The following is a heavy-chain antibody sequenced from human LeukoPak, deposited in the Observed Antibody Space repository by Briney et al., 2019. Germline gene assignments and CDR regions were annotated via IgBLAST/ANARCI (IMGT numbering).Heavy chain of an antibody. Sequence: PSETLSLTCTVSGDSITSNNYYWDWIRQPPGKGLEWIGSLYHSGTTYYNPSLKSRVTISVDTSKNQLFLKLASVTAADRAVYYCARDPPLNDYGDYVGVGGYWGQGTLVTVSS. CDR3: ARDPPLNDYGDYVGVGGY. CDR2: LYHSGTT. CDR1: GDSITSNNYY. V-gene: IGHV4-39*07. J-gene: IGHJ4*02. D-gene: IGHD4-17*01.